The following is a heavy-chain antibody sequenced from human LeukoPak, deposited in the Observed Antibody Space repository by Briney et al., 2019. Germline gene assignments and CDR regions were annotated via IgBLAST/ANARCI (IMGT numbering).Heavy chain of an antibody. D-gene: IGHD2-21*01. V-gene: IGHV3-21*01. Sequence: GGSLRLSCAASGFTFSSYSMNWVRQAPGKELEWVSSISSSSSYIYYADSVKGRFTISRDNAKNSLYLPMDSLRAEDTAVYYCARPAYCGGDCYPYYFDYWGQGTLVTVSS. CDR1: GFTFSSYS. CDR2: ISSSSSYI. CDR3: ARPAYCGGDCYPYYFDY. J-gene: IGHJ4*02.